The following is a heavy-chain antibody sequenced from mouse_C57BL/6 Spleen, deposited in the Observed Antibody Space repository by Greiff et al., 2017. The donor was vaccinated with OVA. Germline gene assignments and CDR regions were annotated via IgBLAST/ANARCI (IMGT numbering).Heavy chain of an antibody. D-gene: IGHD4-1*01. CDR1: GFTFSSYA. CDR2: ISDGGSYT. CDR3: ARDRELGKGYFDY. Sequence: EVKLVESGGGLVKPGGSLKLSCAASGFTFSSYAMSWVRQTPEKRLEWVATISDGGSYTYYPDNVKGRFTISRDNAKNNLYLQMSHLKSEDTAMYYCARDRELGKGYFDYWGQGTTLTVSS. V-gene: IGHV5-4*01. J-gene: IGHJ2*01.